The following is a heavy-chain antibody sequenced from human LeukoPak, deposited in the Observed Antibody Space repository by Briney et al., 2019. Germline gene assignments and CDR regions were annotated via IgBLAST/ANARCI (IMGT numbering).Heavy chain of an antibody. D-gene: IGHD5-24*01. V-gene: IGHV1-69*06. Sequence: SVKVSCKASGGTFSSYAISWVRQAPGQGLEWMGGIIPIFGTANYAQKFQGRVTITADKSTSTAYMELSSLRSEDTAVYYCARDPAGLMATPNNPGDYWGQGTLVTVSS. CDR1: GGTFSSYA. CDR2: IIPIFGTA. J-gene: IGHJ4*02. CDR3: ARDPAGLMATPNNPGDY.